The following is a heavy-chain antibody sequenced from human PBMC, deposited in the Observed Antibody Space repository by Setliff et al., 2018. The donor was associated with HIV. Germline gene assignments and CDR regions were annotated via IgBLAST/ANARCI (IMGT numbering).Heavy chain of an antibody. CDR1: GFTFGDYA. CDR3: ARVASGYDYGWLDP. CDR2: INNDGRKT. J-gene: IGHJ5*02. D-gene: IGHD5-12*01. Sequence: GVLRLSCTTDGFTFGDYALSWVRQAPGKGLVWVSHINNDGRKTTYADSVKGRFTVSRDNAKNTLYLQMNSLRAEDTAVYYCARVASGYDYGWLDPWGQGTLVTVSS. V-gene: IGHV3-74*03.